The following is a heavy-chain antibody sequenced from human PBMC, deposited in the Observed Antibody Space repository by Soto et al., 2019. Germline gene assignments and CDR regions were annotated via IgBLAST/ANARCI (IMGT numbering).Heavy chain of an antibody. CDR3: AKDSEKLVRDHSIFDY. CDR1: GFTFSSYG. Sequence: GGSLRLSCAASGFTFSSYGMHWVRQAPGKGLEWVAVISYDGSNKYYADSVKGRFTISRDNSKNTLYLQMNSLRAEDTAVYYCAKDSEKLVRDHSIFDYWGQGTLVTVSS. J-gene: IGHJ4*02. D-gene: IGHD6-13*01. V-gene: IGHV3-30*18. CDR2: ISYDGSNK.